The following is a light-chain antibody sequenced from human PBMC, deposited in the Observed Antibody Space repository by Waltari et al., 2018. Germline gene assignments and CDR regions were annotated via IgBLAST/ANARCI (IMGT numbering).Light chain of an antibody. CDR3: AAWDDSLNAVL. CDR2: TNT. Sequence: QSVLTQPPSASGTPGQRVTISCSGRSSNIGRNTVTWYQQLPGTAPKLLIYTNTQRPSGVPDRFSGSKSGTSASLVISGLQSEDEADYYCAAWDDSLNAVLFGGGTKLTVL. V-gene: IGLV1-44*01. CDR1: SSNIGRNT. J-gene: IGLJ2*01.